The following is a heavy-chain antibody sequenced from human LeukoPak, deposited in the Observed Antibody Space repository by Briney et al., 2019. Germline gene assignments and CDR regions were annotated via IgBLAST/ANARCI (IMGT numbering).Heavy chain of an antibody. Sequence: SVKVSCKASGGTFSSYAISWVRQAPGQGLEWMGGIIPIFGTANYAQKFQGRVTITADKSTSTAYMELSSLRSEDTAVYYCARDSVLTGYYHDYWGQGTLVTVSS. CDR3: ARDSVLTGYYHDY. J-gene: IGHJ4*02. CDR1: GGTFSSYA. D-gene: IGHD3-9*01. V-gene: IGHV1-69*06. CDR2: IIPIFGTA.